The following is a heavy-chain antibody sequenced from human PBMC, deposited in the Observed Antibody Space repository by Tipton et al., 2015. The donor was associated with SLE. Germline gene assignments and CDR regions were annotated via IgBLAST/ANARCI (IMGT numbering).Heavy chain of an antibody. CDR1: RFTFSDYY. CDR3: TRVEMNYSGSGGAFDI. D-gene: IGHD3-10*01. CDR2: ISSSGNTI. J-gene: IGHJ3*02. V-gene: IGHV3-11*04. Sequence: GSLRLSCAASRFTFSDYYMSWIRQAPGRGLEWLSYISSSGNTIYYADSVKGRFTVSRDNAKNSLSLQMNSLRAEDTAVYYCTRVEMNYSGSGGAFDIWGQGTMVTVSS.